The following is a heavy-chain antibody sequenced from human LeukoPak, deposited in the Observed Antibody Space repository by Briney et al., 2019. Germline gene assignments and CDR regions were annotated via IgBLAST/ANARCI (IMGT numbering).Heavy chain of an antibody. CDR2: IYYSGST. J-gene: IGHJ6*02. Sequence: SETLSLTCTVSGGSISSYYWSWIRQPPGKGLEWIGYIYYSGSTNYNPSLKSRVTISVDTSKNQFSLKLSSVTAADTAAYYCARDNWNYGSSMDVWGQGTTVTVSS. D-gene: IGHD1-7*01. CDR1: GGSISSYY. V-gene: IGHV4-59*01. CDR3: ARDNWNYGSSMDV.